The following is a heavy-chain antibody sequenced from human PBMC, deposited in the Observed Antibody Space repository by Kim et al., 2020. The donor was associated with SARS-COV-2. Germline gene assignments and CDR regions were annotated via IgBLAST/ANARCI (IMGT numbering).Heavy chain of an antibody. D-gene: IGHD6-19*01. CDR3: ARANRGRYSSPPGY. V-gene: IGHV1-8*01. J-gene: IGHJ4*02. Sequence: AQKFQGRVTMTRNTSISTAYMELSSLRSEDTAVYYCARANRGRYSSPPGYWGQGTLVTVSS.